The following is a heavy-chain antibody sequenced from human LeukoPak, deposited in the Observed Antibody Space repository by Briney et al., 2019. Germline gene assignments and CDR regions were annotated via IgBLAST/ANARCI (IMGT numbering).Heavy chain of an antibody. D-gene: IGHD3-10*01. Sequence: SETLSLTCTVSGGSISSGLFYWSWIRQPAGQGLEWIGRIYTSGSTNYNPSLKSRVTISVDTSKNQFSLKLSSVTAADTAVYYCAREDGYYGSGSYYLDYWGQGTLVTVSS. V-gene: IGHV4-61*02. J-gene: IGHJ4*02. CDR3: AREDGYYGSGSYYLDY. CDR1: GGSISSGLFY. CDR2: IYTSGST.